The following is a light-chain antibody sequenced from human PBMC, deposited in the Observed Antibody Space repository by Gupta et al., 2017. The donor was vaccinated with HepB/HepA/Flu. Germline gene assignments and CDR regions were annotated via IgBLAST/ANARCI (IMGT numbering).Light chain of an antibody. CDR1: SPNLGSNT. V-gene: IGLV1-44*01. CDR3: ATSDDGLNGSM. J-gene: IGLJ3*02. CDR2: RNN. Sequence: QSVLTQPPSASGTPGQRVTMSCSGSSPNLGSNTVNWYQQLPGPDHKLLILRNNQRPSAIPDRFSCSKSVTSASPHTRGLQAEDAADDYWATSDDGLNGSMFGGGTTMTVL.